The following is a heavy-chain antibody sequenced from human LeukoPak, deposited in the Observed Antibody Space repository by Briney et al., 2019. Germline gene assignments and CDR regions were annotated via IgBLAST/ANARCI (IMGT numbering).Heavy chain of an antibody. J-gene: IGHJ3*02. CDR2: IYHSGST. CDR3: ARQGLYYYDSSGPDAFDI. V-gene: IGHV4-38-2*02. Sequence: SETLSLTCTVSGYSISSGYYWGWIRQPPGKGLEWIGSIYHSGSTYYNPSLKSRVTISVDTSKNQFSLKLSSVTAADTAVYYCARQGLYYYDSSGPDAFDIWGQGTMVTVSS. CDR1: GYSISSGYY. D-gene: IGHD3-22*01.